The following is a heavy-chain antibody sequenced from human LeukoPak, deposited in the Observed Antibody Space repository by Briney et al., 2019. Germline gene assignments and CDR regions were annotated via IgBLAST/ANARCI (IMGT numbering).Heavy chain of an antibody. CDR3: ARAPRSGYSYGYDDYYGMDV. D-gene: IGHD5-18*01. CDR2: ISSSSSTI. CDR1: GFTFSSYS. J-gene: IGHJ6*02. Sequence: GGSLRLSCAASGFTFSSYSMNWVRQAPGKGLEWVSYISSSSSTIYYADSVKGRFTISRDNAKNSLYLQMNSLRAEDTAVYYCARAPRSGYSYGYDDYYGMDVWGQGTTVTVSS. V-gene: IGHV3-48*04.